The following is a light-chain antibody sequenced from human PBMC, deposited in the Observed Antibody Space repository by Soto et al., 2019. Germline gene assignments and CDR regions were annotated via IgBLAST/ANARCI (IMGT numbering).Light chain of an antibody. Sequence: EIVLTQSPGTLSLSPGERATLSCRASQSVNNRFLAWYQQKPGQAPRLLICSASNRATGIPDRFSGSGSGTDFTLTISRLEPEVFAMYYCQQYGSSPRTFGQGTKVDIK. V-gene: IGKV3-20*01. CDR3: QQYGSSPRT. CDR1: QSVNNRF. J-gene: IGKJ1*01. CDR2: SAS.